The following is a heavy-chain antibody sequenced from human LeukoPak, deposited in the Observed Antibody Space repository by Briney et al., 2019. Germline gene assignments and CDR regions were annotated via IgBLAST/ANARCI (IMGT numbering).Heavy chain of an antibody. CDR3: ARDWELPGPFDI. CDR1: GYTFTSYG. D-gene: IGHD1-26*01. Sequence: GASVKVSCKASGYTFTSYGISWVRQTPGQGLEWMGWISAYNGNTNYAQKLQGRVTMTTDTSTGTAYMELRSLRSDDTAVYYCARDWELPGPFDIWGQGTMVTVSS. CDR2: ISAYNGNT. J-gene: IGHJ3*02. V-gene: IGHV1-18*01.